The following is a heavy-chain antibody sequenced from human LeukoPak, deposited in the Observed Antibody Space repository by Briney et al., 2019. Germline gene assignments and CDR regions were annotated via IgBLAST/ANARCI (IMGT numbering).Heavy chain of an antibody. CDR3: ASDLGYSGYDEADYFDY. V-gene: IGHV1-2*02. D-gene: IGHD5-12*01. Sequence: GASVKVSCKASGYTFTGYYMHWVRQAPGQGLEWMGWINPNSGGTNYAQKFQGRVTMTRDTSISTAYMELSMLRSDDTAVYYCASDLGYSGYDEADYFDYWGQGTLVTVSS. J-gene: IGHJ4*02. CDR1: GYTFTGYY. CDR2: INPNSGGT.